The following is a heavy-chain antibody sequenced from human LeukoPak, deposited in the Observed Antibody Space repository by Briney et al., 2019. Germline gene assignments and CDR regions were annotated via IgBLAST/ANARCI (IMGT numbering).Heavy chain of an antibody. CDR2: INSDGSST. Sequence: GGSLRLSCAASGFTFSSYWMHWVRQAPGKGLVWVSRINSDGSSTTYGDSVKGRFTISRDNAKNTLYMYIHSLRAADTAVYYCARVGDYGDYGEGYWGQGTLVTVSS. CDR1: GFTFSSYW. D-gene: IGHD4-17*01. J-gene: IGHJ4*02. V-gene: IGHV3-74*01. CDR3: ARVGDYGDYGEGY.